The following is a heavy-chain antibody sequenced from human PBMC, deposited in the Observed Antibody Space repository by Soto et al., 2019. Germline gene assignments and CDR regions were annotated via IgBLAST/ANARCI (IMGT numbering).Heavy chain of an antibody. CDR3: ARVEAAAGISWFDP. CDR1: GYTFTSYG. V-gene: IGHV1-18*01. Sequence: ASVKVSCKASGYTFTSYGISWVRQAPGQGLEWMGWISAYNGNTDYAQKLQGRVTMTTDTSTSTAYMELRSLRSDDTAVYYCARVEAAAGISWFDPWGQGTLVTVSS. J-gene: IGHJ5*02. D-gene: IGHD6-13*01. CDR2: ISAYNGNT.